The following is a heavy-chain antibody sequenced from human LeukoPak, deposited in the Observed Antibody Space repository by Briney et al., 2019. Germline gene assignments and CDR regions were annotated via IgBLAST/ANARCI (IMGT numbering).Heavy chain of an antibody. Sequence: SETLSLTCAVVGGSFSGYYWSWIRQPPGKVLEWNGEINHSGSTNYNPSLKSRVTISVDTSKNQFSLKLSSVTAADTAVYYCARGRNHSGWYDPDYWGQGTLVTVSS. CDR1: GGSFSGYY. D-gene: IGHD6-19*01. CDR3: ARGRNHSGWYDPDY. CDR2: INHSGST. V-gene: IGHV4-34*01. J-gene: IGHJ4*02.